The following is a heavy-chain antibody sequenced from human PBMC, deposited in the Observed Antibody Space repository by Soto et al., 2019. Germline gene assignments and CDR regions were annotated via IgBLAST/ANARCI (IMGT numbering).Heavy chain of an antibody. Sequence: QVQVQQWGAGLLKPSETLSLTCAVYGGSFSGYYWSWIRQPPGKELEWIGEINHSGSTSYNPSLKRRVTMAVDTSKNEFSLKLTSVTAADTAVYYCARRVDHYDSSGDANDIWGQGTMVTVSS. CDR2: INHSGST. CDR3: ARRVDHYDSSGDANDI. D-gene: IGHD3-22*01. V-gene: IGHV4-34*01. CDR1: GGSFSGYY. J-gene: IGHJ3*02.